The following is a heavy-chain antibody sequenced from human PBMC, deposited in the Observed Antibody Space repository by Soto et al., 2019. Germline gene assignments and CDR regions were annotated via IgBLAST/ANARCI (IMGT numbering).Heavy chain of an antibody. Sequence: GGSLRLSCAASGFTFSGDWMHWVRQAAGKGLVWVSRINMDGSSTNYADSVKGRFTISRDNAKNTLYLQMNSLRAEDTAVYYCARGPRGLYGNDYWGQGALVTVSS. V-gene: IGHV3-74*01. CDR1: GFTFSGDW. CDR3: ARGPRGLYGNDY. D-gene: IGHD4-4*01. J-gene: IGHJ4*02. CDR2: INMDGSST.